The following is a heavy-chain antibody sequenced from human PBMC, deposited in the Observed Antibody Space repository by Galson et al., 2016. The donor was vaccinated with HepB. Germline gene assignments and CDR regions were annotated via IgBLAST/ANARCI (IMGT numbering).Heavy chain of an antibody. V-gene: IGHV3-33*01. D-gene: IGHD3-22*01. Sequence: SLRLSCAASGFTFSSHGMHWVRQAPGKGLEWVAVTWSDGSNKYYADSVKGRFTISRDNSKNTLYLQMSSLRAEDTALYYCAREDSFGQHFDSWGQGTLVIVSS. CDR1: GFTFSSHG. CDR3: AREDSFGQHFDS. CDR2: TWSDGSNK. J-gene: IGHJ4*02.